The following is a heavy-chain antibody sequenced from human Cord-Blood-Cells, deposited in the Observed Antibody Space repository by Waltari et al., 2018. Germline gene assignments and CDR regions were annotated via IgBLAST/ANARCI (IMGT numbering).Heavy chain of an antibody. CDR3: ARTAAAGNYYFDY. CDR2: IIPIFGTA. Sequence: QVQLVQSGAEVKKPGSSVKVSCKASAGTFSSYAISWVRQGPGQGLEWMGEIIPIFGTANYAQKFQGRVTITADESPSTAYMELSSLRSEDTAVYYCARTAAAGNYYFDYWGQGTLVTVSS. D-gene: IGHD6-13*01. J-gene: IGHJ4*02. V-gene: IGHV1-69*01. CDR1: AGTFSSYA.